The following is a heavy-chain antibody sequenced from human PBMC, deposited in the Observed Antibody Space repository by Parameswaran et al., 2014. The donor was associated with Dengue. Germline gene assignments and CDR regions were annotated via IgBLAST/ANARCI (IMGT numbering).Heavy chain of an antibody. V-gene: IGHV3-30*04. D-gene: IGHD3-3*01. Sequence: WIRQPQEGLEWLAVISSDGSNKYYADSVEDRFTISRDNSKNTLYLQLNSLRVDDTAVYYCAAHGPIFGVVITSEYFEHWGQGTPGHRLL. J-gene: IGHJ1*01. CDR3: AAHGPIFGVVITSEYFEH. CDR2: ISSDGSNK.